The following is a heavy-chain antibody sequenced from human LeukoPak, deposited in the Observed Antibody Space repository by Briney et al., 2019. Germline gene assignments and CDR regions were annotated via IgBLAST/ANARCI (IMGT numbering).Heavy chain of an antibody. J-gene: IGHJ4*02. CDR1: GFTFRSYG. CDR2: ISPDGRNK. D-gene: IGHD3-10*01. Sequence: GRSLTLSCAASGFTFRSYGMHWVRQAPGKGLEWVAVISPDGRNKYHGDSVKGRFTISRDNSKNTLYLEMNSLRAEDTAVYYCAKDIAYGSADYYFDSWGQGTLVTVSS. CDR3: AKDIAYGSADYYFDS. V-gene: IGHV3-30*18.